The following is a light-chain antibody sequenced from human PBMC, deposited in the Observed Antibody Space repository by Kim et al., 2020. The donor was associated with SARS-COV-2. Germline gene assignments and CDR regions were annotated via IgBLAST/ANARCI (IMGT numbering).Light chain of an antibody. J-gene: IGKJ3*01. V-gene: IGKV1-12*01. CDR3: QQSYSLPLT. CDR1: HAISTW. CDR2: AAS. Sequence: ASVGDRVTITVRASHAISTWLAWYQQKPGKAPKLLIFAASDLQSGVPSRFSGSVSGTEYTLTINSLQPEDVATYSCQQSYSLPLTFGPGTKVDIK.